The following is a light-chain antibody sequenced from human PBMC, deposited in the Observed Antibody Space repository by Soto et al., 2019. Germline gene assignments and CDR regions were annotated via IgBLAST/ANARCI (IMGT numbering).Light chain of an antibody. J-gene: IGKJ5*01. CDR1: QSISSY. V-gene: IGKV1-39*01. Sequence: DIQMTQSPSSLSASVGDIVTITCRASQSISSYLNWYQQKPGKAPKLMIYAAYSLQSGVPSTFSGSGSGTDFTLTISSLQPEDFATYYCQQSYSTLSITCGQGTRLEIK. CDR3: QQSYSTLSIT. CDR2: AAY.